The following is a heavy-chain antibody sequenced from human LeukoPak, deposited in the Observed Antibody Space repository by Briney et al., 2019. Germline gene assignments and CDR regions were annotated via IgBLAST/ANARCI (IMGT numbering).Heavy chain of an antibody. CDR3: AKDHRPGYSSSWYLDAFDI. V-gene: IGHV3-66*01. CDR1: GFTVSSNY. Sequence: PGGSLRLSCAASGFTVSSNYMSCVRPAPGKGLEWVSVIYSGGSTYYADSVKGRFTISRDNSKNTLYLQMNSLRAEDTAVYYCAKDHRPGYSSSWYLDAFDIWGQGTMVTVSS. CDR2: IYSGGST. D-gene: IGHD6-13*01. J-gene: IGHJ3*02.